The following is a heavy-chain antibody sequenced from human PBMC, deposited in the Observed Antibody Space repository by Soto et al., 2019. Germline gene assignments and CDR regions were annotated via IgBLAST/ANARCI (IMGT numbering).Heavy chain of an antibody. D-gene: IGHD6-13*01. J-gene: IGHJ4*02. CDR1: GYTFTSYG. Sequence: QVQLVQSGAEVKKPGASVKVSCKASGYTFTSYGISWVRQAPGQGLEWMGWISAYNGNTNYAQKLQGRVTMTTDTSTSTAYMELRSLRSDDTAVYYCARVPRGPFAAAGRMYYFDYWGPGTLVTVSS. CDR3: ARVPRGPFAAAGRMYYFDY. CDR2: ISAYNGNT. V-gene: IGHV1-18*01.